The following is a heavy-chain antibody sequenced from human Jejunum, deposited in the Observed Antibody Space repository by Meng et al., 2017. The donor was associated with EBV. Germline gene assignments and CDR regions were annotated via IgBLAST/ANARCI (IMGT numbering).Heavy chain of an antibody. V-gene: IGHV4-61*01. CDR3: ARNWNF. J-gene: IGHJ4*02. CDR2: IYNSGST. D-gene: IGHD1-1*01. Sequence: GQLQESGPGLVKPSETLSLPCTVSGGSVSSGTYYWTWIRQPPGKGLEWIGYIYNSGSTNYNPSLKSRVTISLDTSKNQFSLKLSSVTAADTAMYYCARNWNFWGQGTLVTVSS. CDR1: GGSVSSGTYY.